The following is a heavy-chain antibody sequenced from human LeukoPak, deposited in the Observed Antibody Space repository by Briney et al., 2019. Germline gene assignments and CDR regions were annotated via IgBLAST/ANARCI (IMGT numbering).Heavy chain of an antibody. CDR3: AKTPYSEPHIDY. CDR1: GFTFSSYG. CDR2: ISYDGSNK. J-gene: IGHJ4*02. D-gene: IGHD6-13*01. V-gene: IGHV3-30*18. Sequence: GGSLRLSCAASGFTFSSYGMHWVRQAPGKGLEWVAVISYDGSNKYYADSVKGRFTISRDNSKNTLYLQMNSLRAEDTAVYYCAKTPYSEPHIDYWGQGTLVTVCS.